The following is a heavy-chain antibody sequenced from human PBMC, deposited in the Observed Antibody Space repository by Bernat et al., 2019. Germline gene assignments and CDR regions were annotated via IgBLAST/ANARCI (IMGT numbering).Heavy chain of an antibody. V-gene: IGHV3-66*04. CDR3: VGHGGNSF. Sequence: EVQLVESGGDLVQPGGSLRLSCAVSGFTVTNNHVSWVRQAPEKGLEWVSTIYSGDDTIYADSVKGRFTISRVNSKNIVYLQMNTVRAEDTAVYYCVGHGGNSFWGQGTLVTVSS. CDR1: GFTVTNNH. CDR2: IYSGDDT. J-gene: IGHJ4*02. D-gene: IGHD4-23*01.